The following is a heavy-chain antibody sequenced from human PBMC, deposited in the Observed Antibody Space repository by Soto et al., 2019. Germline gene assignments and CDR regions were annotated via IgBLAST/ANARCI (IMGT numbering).Heavy chain of an antibody. V-gene: IGHV4-30-4*01. CDR3: ARGGPPLYYYDISGYLGY. D-gene: IGHD3-22*01. Sequence: SETLSLTCTVSGGSISSGDYYWSWIRQPPGKGLEWIGYIYYSGSTYYNPSLKSRVTISVDTSKNQFSLKLSSVTAADTAVYYCARGGPPLYYYDISGYLGYWGQGTLVTVSS. CDR1: GGSISSGDYY. CDR2: IYYSGST. J-gene: IGHJ4*02.